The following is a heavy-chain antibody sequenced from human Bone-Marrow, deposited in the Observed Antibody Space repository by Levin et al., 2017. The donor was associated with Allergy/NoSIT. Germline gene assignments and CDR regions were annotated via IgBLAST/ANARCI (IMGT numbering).Heavy chain of an antibody. Sequence: ASVKVSCKASGYTFNTHAVNWVRQAPGQGLEYMGWINTKTGNPTYAQGFTGRFVFSLDTSVNTAYVVITTLEAEDTAIYYCARGPSRRNWFDPWGQGTLVTVSS. V-gene: IGHV7-4-1*02. D-gene: IGHD6-13*01. J-gene: IGHJ5*02. CDR1: GYTFNTHA. CDR2: INTKTGNP. CDR3: ARGPSRRNWFDP.